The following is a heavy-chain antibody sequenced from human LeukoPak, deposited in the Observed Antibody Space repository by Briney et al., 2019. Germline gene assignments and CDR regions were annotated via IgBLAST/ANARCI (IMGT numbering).Heavy chain of an antibody. J-gene: IGHJ4*01. CDR2: ISSGGGTV. V-gene: IGHV3-48*03. Sequence: GSLRLSCAASGFTLSSYEMNLVRQAPGKGLEWVSYISSGGGTVYYADSVKGRFAISRDNAKNSLYLHMISLRAEDTAVYYCASRGLYYDYVHGFWGHGTLVTVSS. CDR1: GFTLSSYE. D-gene: IGHD3-16*01. CDR3: ASRGLYYDYVHGF.